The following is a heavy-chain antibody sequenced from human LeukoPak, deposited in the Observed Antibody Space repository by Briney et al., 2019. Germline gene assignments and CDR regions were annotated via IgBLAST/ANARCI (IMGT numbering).Heavy chain of an antibody. Sequence: SQTLSLTCAISGDNVSSNSAARNWIRQSPSRGLEWLGRTYLRSRWFNDYAQSVKSRITFNPDTSKNQFSLQLKSVTPEDTAVYYCARGERTPYYYMDVWGKGTTVTVSS. D-gene: IGHD4-23*01. CDR2: TYLRSRWFN. CDR1: GDNVSSNSAA. CDR3: ARGERTPYYYMDV. J-gene: IGHJ6*03. V-gene: IGHV6-1*01.